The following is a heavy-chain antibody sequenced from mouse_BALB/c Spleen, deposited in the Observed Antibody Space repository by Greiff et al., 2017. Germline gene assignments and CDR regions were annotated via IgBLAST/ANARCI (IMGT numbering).Heavy chain of an antibody. CDR1: GFTFSSYA. J-gene: IGHJ1*01. V-gene: IGHV5-9-3*01. D-gene: IGHD1-1*01. CDR2: ISSGGSYT. Sequence: EVKVVESGGGLVKPGGSLKLSCAASGFTFSSYAMSWVRQTPEKRLEWVATISSGGSYTYYTDSVKGRFTISRDNAKNTLYLQMSSLRSEDTAMYYCARDGTAVEGTWYFDVWGAGTTVTVSS. CDR3: ARDGTAVEGTWYFDV.